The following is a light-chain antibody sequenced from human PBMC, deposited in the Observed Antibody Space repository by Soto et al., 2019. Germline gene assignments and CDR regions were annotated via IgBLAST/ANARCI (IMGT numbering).Light chain of an antibody. V-gene: IGKV1-39*01. CDR1: QTIRSD. CDR2: AAA. J-gene: IGKJ5*01. CDR3: QQSYSSPHT. Sequence: DIQMTQSRSSLSASVGDRVTITWRASQTIRSDLNWYQQKPGKAPKLLIYAAASLQSGVPSRFSGSGSGTDFTLTISSLQPEDFATYYCQQSYSSPHTFGHGTRLEI.